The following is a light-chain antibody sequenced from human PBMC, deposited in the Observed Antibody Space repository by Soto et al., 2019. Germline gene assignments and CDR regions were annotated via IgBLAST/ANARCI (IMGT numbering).Light chain of an antibody. J-gene: IGKJ4*01. CDR3: QQRSDWPIT. CDR1: QSVSSY. CDR2: AAS. V-gene: IGKV3-11*01. Sequence: EIVLTQSPAILSLSPGERATLSCRASQSVSSYLTWYQQNPGQAPSLLIYAASNRATGIPARFSGSGSGTDFTLTISSLEPEDSAVYYCQQRSDWPITSGGGTKVEIK.